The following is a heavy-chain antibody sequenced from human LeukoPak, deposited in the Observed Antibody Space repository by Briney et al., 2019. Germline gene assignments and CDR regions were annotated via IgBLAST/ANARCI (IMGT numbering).Heavy chain of an antibody. CDR2: ITYDGRNT. J-gene: IGHJ3*02. CDR3: AKDTDKWLVDAFDI. CDR1: GFAFSNHA. D-gene: IGHD6-19*01. V-gene: IGHV3-30*18. Sequence: GGSLRLSCTASGFAFSNHAMHWVRQAPGKGLEWVGLITYDGRNTYHADSVKGRFTISRDNSENTLYLQMNSLRAEDTAVYYCAKDTDKWLVDAFDIWGQGTMVTVSS.